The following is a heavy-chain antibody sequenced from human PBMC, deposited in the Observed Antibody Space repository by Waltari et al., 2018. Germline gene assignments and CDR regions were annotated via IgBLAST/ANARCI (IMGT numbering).Heavy chain of an antibody. CDR2: INSEGSST. J-gene: IGHJ6*02. V-gene: IGHV3-74*01. CDR3: ARVATKTYSSPVPGRPYYYGMDV. D-gene: IGHD6-13*01. CDR1: GFTFSRYW. Sequence: EEQLVESGGGLVQPGESLRLSCVASGFTFSRYWMDWVRQAPGKGLVGVSRINSEGSSTIYAESGKGRFTISRDNAKNTLYVQMNRLRAEDTAVYYCARVATKTYSSPVPGRPYYYGMDVWGQGTTVTVSS.